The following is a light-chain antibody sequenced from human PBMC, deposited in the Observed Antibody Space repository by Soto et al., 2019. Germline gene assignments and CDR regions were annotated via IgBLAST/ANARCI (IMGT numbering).Light chain of an antibody. J-gene: IGLJ1*01. CDR3: SSYTSSSTLV. CDR2: AVS. CDR1: SSDVGGYDY. V-gene: IGLV2-14*03. Sequence: QSALTQPASVSGSPGQSITISCTGTSSDVGGYDYVSWYQQHPAKAPKLMIYAVSNRPSGVSNRFSGSKSGNTASLSISGLQAEDEADYYCSSYTSSSTLVFGTGTKVTVL.